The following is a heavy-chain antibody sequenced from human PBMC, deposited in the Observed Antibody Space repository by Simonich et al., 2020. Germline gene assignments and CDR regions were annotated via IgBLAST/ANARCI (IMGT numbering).Heavy chain of an antibody. V-gene: IGHV4-34*01. D-gene: IGHD1-1*01. CDR3: ARGKGWKNAFDI. J-gene: IGHJ3*02. Sequence: QVQLQQWGAGLLKPSETLSLTCAVYGGYFRGYYWSWIRQPQGKGREWIGEINNSDKHNSNQYLKSRVTISVYTSKNQFSLKLSSVTAADTAVYYCARGKGWKNAFDIWGQGTMVTVSS. CDR2: INNSDKH. CDR1: GGYFRGYY.